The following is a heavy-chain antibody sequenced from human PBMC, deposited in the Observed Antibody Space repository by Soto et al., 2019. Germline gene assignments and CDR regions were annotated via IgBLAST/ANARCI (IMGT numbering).Heavy chain of an antibody. CDR3: ARDYGMDV. CDR1: GFTFSSYW. CDR2: INSDGSAT. J-gene: IGHJ6*02. V-gene: IGHV3-74*01. Sequence: GGSLRLSCVASGFTFSSYWMYWVRQAPGKGLVWVSQINSDGSATRYADSVKGRFTISRDNAKNTLYLQMNSLRAEDTAVYYCARDYGMDVWGQGTTVTVSS.